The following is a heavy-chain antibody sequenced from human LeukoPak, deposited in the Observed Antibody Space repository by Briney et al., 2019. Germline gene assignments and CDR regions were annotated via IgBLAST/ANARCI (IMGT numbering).Heavy chain of an antibody. V-gene: IGHV4-30-2*01. CDR1: GGSISSGGYY. J-gene: IGHJ3*02. CDR2: IYHSGST. CDR3: ARDSSSSRAFDI. Sequence: PSQTLSLTCTVSGGSISSGGYYWSWIRQPPGKGLEWIGYIYHSGSTYYNPSLKSRVTISVDRSKNQFSLKLCSVTAADTAVYYCARDSSSSRAFDIWGQGTMVTVSS. D-gene: IGHD6-6*01.